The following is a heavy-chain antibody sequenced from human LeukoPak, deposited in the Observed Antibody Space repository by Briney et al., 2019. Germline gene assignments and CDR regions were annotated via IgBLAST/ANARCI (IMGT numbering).Heavy chain of an antibody. CDR2: IYYSGST. V-gene: IGHV4-39*07. Sequence: PSETLSLTCTVSGGSISSSSYYWGWIRQPPGKGLEWIGSIYYSGSTYYSPSLKSRVTISVDTSKNQFSLKLSSVTAADTAVYYCARVRSIAARPGYFDYWGQGTLVTVSS. J-gene: IGHJ4*02. CDR3: ARVRSIAARPGYFDY. D-gene: IGHD6-6*01. CDR1: GGSISSSSYY.